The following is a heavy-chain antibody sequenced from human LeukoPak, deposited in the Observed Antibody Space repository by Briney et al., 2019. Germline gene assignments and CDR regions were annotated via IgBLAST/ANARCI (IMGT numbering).Heavy chain of an antibody. CDR2: IYYSGTT. Sequence: SETLSLTCTVSGGSISSSSYYWGWIRQPPGKGLEWIGSIYYSGTTNYNPSLKSRVTISVDTSKNQFSLKLSSVTAADTAVYYCARSSEGRYYYDSSGYSYYYYYMDVWGKGTTVTISS. CDR1: GGSISSSSYY. J-gene: IGHJ6*03. V-gene: IGHV4-39*07. D-gene: IGHD3-22*01. CDR3: ARSSEGRYYYDSSGYSYYYYYMDV.